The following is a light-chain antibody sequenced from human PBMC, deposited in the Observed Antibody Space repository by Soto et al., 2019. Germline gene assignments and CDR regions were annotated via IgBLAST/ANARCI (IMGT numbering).Light chain of an antibody. Sequence: DVVMTQSPLSLPVTLGQPASISCRSSQSLIHSDGSTYLNWFQQRPGQSPRRLIYEVSDRDSVVPERFSGSGSGTDFTLKISSVEAEDVGVYYCMQGTDWLWTFGQGNEVEIK. CDR3: MQGTDWLWT. V-gene: IGKV2-30*02. J-gene: IGKJ1*01. CDR1: QSLIHSDGSTY. CDR2: EVS.